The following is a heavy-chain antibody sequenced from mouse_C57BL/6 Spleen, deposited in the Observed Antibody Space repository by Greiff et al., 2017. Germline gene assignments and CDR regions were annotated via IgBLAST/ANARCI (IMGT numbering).Heavy chain of an antibody. J-gene: IGHJ1*03. V-gene: IGHV1-82*01. CDR1: GYAFSSSW. CDR2: IYPGDGDT. D-gene: IGHD1-1*01. Sequence: VKLVESGPELVKPGASVKISCKASGYAFSSSWMNWVKQRPGKGLEWIGRIYPGDGDTNYNGKFKGKATLTADKSSSTAYMQLSSLTSEDSAVYFCARSAPNYYGSSYEYFDVWGTGTTVTVSS. CDR3: ARSAPNYYGSSYEYFDV.